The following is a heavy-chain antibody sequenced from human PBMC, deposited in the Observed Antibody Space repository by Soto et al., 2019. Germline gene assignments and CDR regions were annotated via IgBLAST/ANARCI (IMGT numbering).Heavy chain of an antibody. V-gene: IGHV1-8*01. J-gene: IGHJ4*02. CDR1: GYTFTSYD. D-gene: IGHD3-10*01. Sequence: ASVKVSCKASGYTFTSYDINWVRQATGQGLEWMGWMSPNSGNTGYAQKFQGRVTMTRNTSISTAYMELSSLRSEDTAVYYCAIYIVVRGVIITSYWGQGTLVTVSS. CDR3: AIYIVVRGVIITSY. CDR2: MSPNSGNT.